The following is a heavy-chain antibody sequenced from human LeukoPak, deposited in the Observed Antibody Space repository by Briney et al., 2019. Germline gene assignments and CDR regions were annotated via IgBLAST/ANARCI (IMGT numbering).Heavy chain of an antibody. J-gene: IGHJ5*02. D-gene: IGHD3-22*01. Sequence: PSETLSLTCTVSGGSISSYYWNWIRQPAGKGPEWIGRINTTGNANYNPSLKSRVTMSIDTSKKQFSLSLSSVTAADTAVYYCARGKYYYDSNTSDRYFDPWGQGTLVTVSS. CDR3: ARGKYYYDSNTSDRYFDP. CDR1: GGSISSYY. V-gene: IGHV4-4*07. CDR2: INTTGNA.